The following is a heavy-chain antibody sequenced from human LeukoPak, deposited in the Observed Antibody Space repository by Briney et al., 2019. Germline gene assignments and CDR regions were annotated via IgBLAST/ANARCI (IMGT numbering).Heavy chain of an antibody. Sequence: ASVKVSCKASGYIFTNFYLHWMRQAPGHGLEWIGWINPDNGATNSAQKFQGRVTMTRDTSINTVYMELSSLRSDDTAVYYCAGLITQWLAYFDYWGQGTLVTVPS. D-gene: IGHD6-19*01. CDR2: INPDNGAT. J-gene: IGHJ4*02. V-gene: IGHV1-2*02. CDR1: GYIFTNFY. CDR3: AGLITQWLAYFDY.